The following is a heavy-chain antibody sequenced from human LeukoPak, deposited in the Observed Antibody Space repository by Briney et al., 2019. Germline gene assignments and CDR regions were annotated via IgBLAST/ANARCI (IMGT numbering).Heavy chain of an antibody. CDR2: FLYSGTT. J-gene: IGHJ5*02. CDR1: NGAVKNYY. V-gene: IGHV4-59*02. Sequence: SETLSLTCSVSNGAVKNYYWTWLRQPPGQGLEWIGNFLYSGTTTYRASLDSRLIISVDNSKKTVSLRLFSVTAADTAVYYCATLVYSGSRYHFEPWGQGTLVTVSS. D-gene: IGHD1-20*01. CDR3: ATLVYSGSRYHFEP.